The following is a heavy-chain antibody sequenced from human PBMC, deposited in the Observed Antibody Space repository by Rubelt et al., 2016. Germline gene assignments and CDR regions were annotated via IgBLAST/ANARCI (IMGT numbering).Heavy chain of an antibody. CDR3: ARGAYYYDSSGGPDAFDI. CDR2: INRSGST. CDR1: GGSFSGYY. Sequence: QVQLQQWGAGLLKPSETLSLTCAVYGGSFSGYYWSWIRQPPGQGLEWIGEINRSGSTTYNPSLKSRVTISVDTSKNQFSRKLRSVSAADTAVYYCARGAYYYDSSGGPDAFDIWGQGTMVTVSS. D-gene: IGHD3-22*01. V-gene: IGHV4-34*01. J-gene: IGHJ3*02.